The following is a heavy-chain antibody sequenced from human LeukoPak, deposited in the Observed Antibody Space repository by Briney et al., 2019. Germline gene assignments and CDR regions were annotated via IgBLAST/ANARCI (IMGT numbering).Heavy chain of an antibody. Sequence: QPGGSPRLSCAASGFTFSSYAMSWVRQAPGKGLEWVSSISGSGGRTYYADSVKGRFTTSRDNSKNTLYLQMNSLRAEDTAVYYCAKDGSDYEIGYFDYWGQGTLVTVSS. CDR1: GFTFSSYA. D-gene: IGHD5-12*01. CDR2: ISGSGGRT. V-gene: IGHV3-23*01. J-gene: IGHJ4*02. CDR3: AKDGSDYEIGYFDY.